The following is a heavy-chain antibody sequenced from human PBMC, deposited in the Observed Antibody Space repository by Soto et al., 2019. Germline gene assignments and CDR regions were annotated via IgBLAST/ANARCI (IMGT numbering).Heavy chain of an antibody. D-gene: IGHD3-3*01. CDR2: ISGSGAGT. V-gene: IGHV3-23*01. Sequence: GGSLRLSCTASGFTFSTSAMSWVRQAPGRXLEWVSGISGSGAGTYYADSVKGRFTISRDNSKNTLYLQMSGLRAEDAAVYYCAKGPTVFGAVISFDYYYGMYVWGQGTPVTVSS. J-gene: IGHJ6*02. CDR1: GFTFSTSA. CDR3: AKGPTVFGAVISFDYYYGMYV.